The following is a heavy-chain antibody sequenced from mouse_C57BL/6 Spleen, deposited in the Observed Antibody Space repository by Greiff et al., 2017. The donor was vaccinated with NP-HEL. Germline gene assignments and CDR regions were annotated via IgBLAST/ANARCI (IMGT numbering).Heavy chain of an antibody. D-gene: IGHD1-1*01. CDR2: IDPEDGET. V-gene: IGHV14-2*01. CDR1: GFNIKDYY. Sequence: VQLKQSGAELVKPGASVKLSCTASGFNIKDYYMHWVKQRTEQGLEWIGRIDPEDGETKYAPKFQGKATITADTSSNTAYLQLSSLTSEDTAVYYWASYYGSSRYFDVLGTGTTVTVSS. J-gene: IGHJ1*03. CDR3: ASYYGSSRYFDV.